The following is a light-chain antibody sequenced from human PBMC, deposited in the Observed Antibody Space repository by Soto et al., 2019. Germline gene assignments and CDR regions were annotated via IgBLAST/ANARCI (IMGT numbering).Light chain of an antibody. CDR3: HQYGDSPQT. CDR2: GTS. CDR1: QSVTTSY. J-gene: IGKJ1*01. Sequence: EIVLTQSPGTLSLSPGERATLSCRTSQSVTTSYLAWYQQKPGQAPRLLIYGTSNRATGIPDRFSGSGSATDFTPTISSLEPEDVAVYYCHQYGDSPQTFGQGTKVDIK. V-gene: IGKV3-20*01.